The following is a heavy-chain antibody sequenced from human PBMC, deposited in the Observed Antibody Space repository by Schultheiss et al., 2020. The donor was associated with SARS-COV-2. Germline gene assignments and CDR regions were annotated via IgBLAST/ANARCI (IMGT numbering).Heavy chain of an antibody. CDR2: MNPNSGNT. CDR3: AKGLGGYCSGGSCLR. CDR1: GYTFTSYD. V-gene: IGHV1-8*01. Sequence: GESLKISCKASGYTFTSYDINWVRQATGQGLEWMGWMNPNSGNTGYAQKFQGRVTMTRNTSISTAYMELSSLRSEDTAVYYCAKGLGGYCSGGSCLRWGQGTLVTVSS. J-gene: IGHJ4*02. D-gene: IGHD2-15*01.